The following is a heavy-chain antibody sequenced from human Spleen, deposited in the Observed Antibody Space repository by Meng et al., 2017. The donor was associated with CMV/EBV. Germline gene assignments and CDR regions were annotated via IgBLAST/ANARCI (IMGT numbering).Heavy chain of an antibody. V-gene: IGHV3-30*02. CDR2: IRDDGSNK. D-gene: IGHD3-22*01. J-gene: IGHJ4*02. CDR1: GFSFGSYA. Sequence: GESLKISCAASGFSFGSYAMHWVRQAPGKGLEWLAFIRDDGSNKYYSDSLKGRFTISRDNSKHTLYLQMNSLRAEDTAVYYCAKDNYYDSSSYFDYWGQGTLVTVSS. CDR3: AKDNYYDSSSYFDY.